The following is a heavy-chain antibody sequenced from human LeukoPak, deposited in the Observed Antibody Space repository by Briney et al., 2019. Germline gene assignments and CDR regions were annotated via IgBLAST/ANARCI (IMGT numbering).Heavy chain of an antibody. D-gene: IGHD2-2*01. Sequence: QPGGSLRLSCAASGFTFSSSWMHWVRQAPGKGLVWVSRINGDGSSTNYADSVKGRFTISRDNAKNTLYLQMNSLRAEDTAVYYCAGVVVPDARNGFEYWAQGTLVTVSS. V-gene: IGHV3-74*01. J-gene: IGHJ4*02. CDR2: INGDGSST. CDR3: AGVVVPDARNGFEY. CDR1: GFTFSSSW.